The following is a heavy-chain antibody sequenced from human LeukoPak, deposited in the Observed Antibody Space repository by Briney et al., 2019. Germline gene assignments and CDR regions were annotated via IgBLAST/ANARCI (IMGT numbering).Heavy chain of an antibody. CDR3: AMGGSSYYPGY. CDR2: IYHTEST. D-gene: IGHD3-3*01. CDR1: GGSIFNYY. Sequence: SETLSLTCTVSGGSIFNYYWSWIRQPPGKGLEWIGYIYHTESTNYNPSLKSRVTISVDTSKSQFSLQLSSLTAADTAVYFCAMGGSSYYPGYWGLGTLVTVSS. J-gene: IGHJ4*02. V-gene: IGHV4-59*08.